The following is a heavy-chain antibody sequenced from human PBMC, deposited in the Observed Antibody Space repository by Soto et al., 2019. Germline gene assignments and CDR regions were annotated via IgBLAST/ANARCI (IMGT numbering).Heavy chain of an antibody. J-gene: IGHJ4*02. Sequence: GGSLRLSCAASGFSLSPYWMHLVRQAPGRGLEWVSRLSSDGFGAAYADSVKGRFCISRDIASNTLFLQMNSLRADETAVYYCARDLGGHDYWGRGTAVTVSS. D-gene: IGHD3-16*01. CDR3: ARDLGGHDY. CDR1: GFSLSPYW. CDR2: LSSDGFGA. V-gene: IGHV3-74*03.